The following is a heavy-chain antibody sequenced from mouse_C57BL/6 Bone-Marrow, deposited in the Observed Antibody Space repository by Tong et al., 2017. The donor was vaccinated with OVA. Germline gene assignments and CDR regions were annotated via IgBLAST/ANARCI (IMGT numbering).Heavy chain of an antibody. D-gene: IGHD2-14*01. V-gene: IGHV1-14*01. CDR2: INPYNDGT. CDR3: AREGIGTTSYFDY. J-gene: IGHJ2*01. CDR1: GYTFTSYV. Sequence: EVQLQESGPELVKPGASVKMSCKASGYTFTSYVMHWVKQKPGQGLEWIGYINPYNDGTKYNEKFKGKATLTSDKSSSTAYMELSSLTSEDSAIYYCAREGIGTTSYFDYWGKGTTLTVSS.